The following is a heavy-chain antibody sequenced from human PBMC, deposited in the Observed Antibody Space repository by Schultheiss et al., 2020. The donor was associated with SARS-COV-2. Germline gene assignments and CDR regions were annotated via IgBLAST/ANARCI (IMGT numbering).Heavy chain of an antibody. Sequence: GGSLRLSCAASGFTFSDYYMNWIRQAPGKGLEWVSYISSSGSTIYYADSVKGRFTISRDNAKNTLYLQMNSLRAEDTAVYYCARALRYYYMDVWGKGTTVTVSS. J-gene: IGHJ6*03. V-gene: IGHV3-11*01. D-gene: IGHD4/OR15-4a*01. CDR3: ARALRYYYMDV. CDR2: ISSSGSTI. CDR1: GFTFSDYY.